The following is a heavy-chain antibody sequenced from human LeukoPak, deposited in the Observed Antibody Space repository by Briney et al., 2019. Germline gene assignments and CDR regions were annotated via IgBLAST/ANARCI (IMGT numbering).Heavy chain of an antibody. D-gene: IGHD2-15*01. CDR3: ARDPVSCSGGSCSHRFFDY. J-gene: IGHJ4*02. V-gene: IGHV3-30*02. CDR1: GFTFSSYG. Sequence: GGSLRHSCAASGFTFSSYGMHWVRQAPGKGLEWVAFIRYDGSEKYHADSVKGRFTISRDNSKNTLYLQMNSLRAEDTAVYYCARDPVSCSGGSCSHRFFDYWGQGTLVTVSS. CDR2: IRYDGSEK.